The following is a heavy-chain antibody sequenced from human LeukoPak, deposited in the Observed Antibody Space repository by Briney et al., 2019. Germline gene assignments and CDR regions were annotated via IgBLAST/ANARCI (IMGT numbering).Heavy chain of an antibody. V-gene: IGHV3-30*04. CDR2: ISYDGSNK. Sequence: GGSLRLSCAASGFTFSSYAMHWVRQAPGKGLEWVAVISYDGSNKYYADSVKGRFTISRDNSKNTLYLQMNSLRAEDTAVYYCARDYYYGSGSYYNAANYYYYGMDVWGQGTTVTVS. J-gene: IGHJ6*02. CDR1: GFTFSSYA. CDR3: ARDYYYGSGSYYNAANYYYYGMDV. D-gene: IGHD3-10*01.